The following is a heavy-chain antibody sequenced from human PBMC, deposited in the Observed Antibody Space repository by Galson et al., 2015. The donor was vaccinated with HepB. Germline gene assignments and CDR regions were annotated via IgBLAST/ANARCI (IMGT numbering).Heavy chain of an antibody. CDR2: ISSSGFYT. D-gene: IGHD3-22*01. V-gene: IGHV3-21*01. CDR1: GFTFDSHN. CDR3: ARDSSVGYEGSGYELDY. Sequence: SLRLSCAASGFTFDSHNMNWVRQAPGQGLEWVSSISSSGFYTYYADSVKGRFTISRDNAENSLYLQMNSLRADDAAVYYCARDSSVGYEGSGYELDYWGQGTLVTVSS. J-gene: IGHJ4*02.